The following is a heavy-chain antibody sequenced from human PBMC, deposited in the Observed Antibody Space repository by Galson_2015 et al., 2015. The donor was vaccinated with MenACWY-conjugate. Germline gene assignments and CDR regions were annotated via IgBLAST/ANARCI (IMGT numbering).Heavy chain of an antibody. V-gene: IGHV5-51*01. CDR1: GYIFTTYW. D-gene: IGHD2-15*01. CDR2: ISPGDSNT. CDR3: ARHPPGGRGLDV. Sequence: SGAEVKKSGESLTISCQGSGYIFTTYWIAWVRQMPGRGLEWVGLISPGDSNTRYSPSFQGQVTISADKSISTAYLQWSSLKASDTAMYYCARHPPGGRGLDVWGQGTTVTVSS. J-gene: IGHJ6*02.